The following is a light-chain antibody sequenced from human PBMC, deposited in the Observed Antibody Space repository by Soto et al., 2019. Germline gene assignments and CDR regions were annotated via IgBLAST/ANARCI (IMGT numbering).Light chain of an antibody. CDR3: QQYNNWWT. Sequence: EVVMTQSPATLSVSPGERATLSCRASQSVSSNLAWFQQKPGQAPRLLIYDASTRATGIPARFSGSGSGTEFTLIISSLQSEDFAVYYCQQYNNWWTFGQGTNVEIK. V-gene: IGKV3-15*01. CDR2: DAS. J-gene: IGKJ1*01. CDR1: QSVSSN.